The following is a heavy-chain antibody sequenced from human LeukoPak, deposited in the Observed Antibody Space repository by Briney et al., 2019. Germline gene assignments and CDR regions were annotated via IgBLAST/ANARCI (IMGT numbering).Heavy chain of an antibody. Sequence: ASVKVSCKASGYTFTSYGISWVRQAPGQGLEWMGWISAYNGNTNYAQKLQGRVTMTTDTSTSTAYMELRSLRSDDTAVYYCARDWVGRRYSNFIDYWGQGTLVIVSS. CDR1: GYTFTSYG. D-gene: IGHD4-11*01. CDR3: ARDWVGRRYSNFIDY. CDR2: ISAYNGNT. V-gene: IGHV1-18*01. J-gene: IGHJ4*02.